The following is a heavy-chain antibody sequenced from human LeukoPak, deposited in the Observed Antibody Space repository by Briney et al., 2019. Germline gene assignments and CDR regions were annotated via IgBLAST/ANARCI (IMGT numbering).Heavy chain of an antibody. J-gene: IGHJ4*02. Sequence: SETLSLTCAVYGGSFSGYYWSWIRQPPGKGLEWIGEINHSGSTYYNPSLKSRVTISVDTSKNQFSLKLSSVTAADTAVYYCARAPYYYGSGSTRNPYYFDYWGQGTLVTVSS. CDR2: INHSGST. D-gene: IGHD3-10*01. CDR3: ARAPYYYGSGSTRNPYYFDY. CDR1: GGSFSGYY. V-gene: IGHV4-34*09.